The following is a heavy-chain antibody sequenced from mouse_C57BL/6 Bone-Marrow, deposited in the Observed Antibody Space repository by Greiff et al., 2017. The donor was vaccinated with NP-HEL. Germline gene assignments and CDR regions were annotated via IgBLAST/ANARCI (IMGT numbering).Heavy chain of an antibody. J-gene: IGHJ2*01. Sequence: EVMLVESGGGLVQPGGSLKLSCAASGFTFSDYYMYWVRQTPEKRLEWVAYISNGGGSTYYPDTVKGRFTIYRDNAKNTLYLQMSRLKSEDTAMYYCARRKITTVVLDYWGQGTTLTVSS. CDR1: GFTFSDYY. CDR3: ARRKITTVVLDY. V-gene: IGHV5-12*01. D-gene: IGHD1-1*01. CDR2: ISNGGGST.